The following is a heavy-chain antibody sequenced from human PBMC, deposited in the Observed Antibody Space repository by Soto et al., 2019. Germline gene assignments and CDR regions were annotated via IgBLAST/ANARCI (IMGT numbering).Heavy chain of an antibody. Sequence: QVQLQESGPGLVKPSETLSLTCTVSGGSIRSYYWSWIRQPPGKGLEWIGYIYYSGSTNYNPSLKSRVTISVDTSKNQLSLKLSSVTAADTAVYYCAREGIAAAGRGAVDWGQGTLVTVSS. V-gene: IGHV4-59*01. D-gene: IGHD6-13*01. J-gene: IGHJ4*02. CDR1: GGSIRSYY. CDR3: AREGIAAAGRGAVD. CDR2: IYYSGST.